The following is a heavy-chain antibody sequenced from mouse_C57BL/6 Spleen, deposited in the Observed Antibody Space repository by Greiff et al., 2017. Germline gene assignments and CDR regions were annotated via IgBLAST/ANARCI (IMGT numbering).Heavy chain of an antibody. CDR1: GYTFTSYT. J-gene: IGHJ2*01. Sequence: VQLQQSGAELARPGASVKMSCKASGYTFTSYTMHWVKQRPGQGLEWIGYINPSSGYTKYNQKFKDKATLTADKSSSTAYMQLSSLTSEDSAVYYCGGNWDDLDYWGQGTTLTVSS. CDR3: GGNWDDLDY. D-gene: IGHD4-1*01. V-gene: IGHV1-4*01. CDR2: INPSSGYT.